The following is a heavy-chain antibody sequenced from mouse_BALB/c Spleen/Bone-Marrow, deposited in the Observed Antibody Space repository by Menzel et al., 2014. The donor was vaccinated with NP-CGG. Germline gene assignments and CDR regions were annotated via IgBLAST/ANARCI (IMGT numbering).Heavy chain of an antibody. Sequence: VKLMESGPELVKPGASVKISCKASGYAFSSSWMNWVKQRPGQGHEWIGRIYPGDGDTNYNGKFKGKATLTADESSSTAYMQLSSLTSVDSAVYFCVRGGNYRFDYWGQSTTLTVSS. V-gene: IGHV1-82*01. D-gene: IGHD2-1*01. CDR2: IYPGDGDT. CDR3: VRGGNYRFDY. J-gene: IGHJ2*01. CDR1: GYAFSSSW.